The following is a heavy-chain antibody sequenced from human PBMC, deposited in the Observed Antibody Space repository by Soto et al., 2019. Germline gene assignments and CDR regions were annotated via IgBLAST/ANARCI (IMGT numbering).Heavy chain of an antibody. CDR1: EYTLTELS. D-gene: IGHD6-6*01. Sequence: GASVKVSCKVSEYTLTELSMHWVRQAPGKGLEWMGGFDPEDGETIYAQKFQGRVTMTEDTSTDTAYMELSSLRSEDTAVYYCATDAGIAARPGVDYYYGMDVWGQGTTVTVSS. J-gene: IGHJ6*02. CDR3: ATDAGIAARPGVDYYYGMDV. V-gene: IGHV1-24*01. CDR2: FDPEDGET.